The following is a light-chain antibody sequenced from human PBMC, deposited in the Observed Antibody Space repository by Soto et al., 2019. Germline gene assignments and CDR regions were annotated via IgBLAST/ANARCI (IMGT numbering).Light chain of an antibody. CDR2: EAS. V-gene: IGLV2-23*01. CDR1: SSDVGSYNL. Sequence: QSVLTQPASVAGSPGPAFTISCTGTSSDVGSYNLVSWYQQHPGKAPKLMIHEASKRPSGVSNRFSGSKSGNTASLTISGIQAEDEADKYCCSYAGSSTFVFGTGTKLTVL. CDR3: CSYAGSSTFV. J-gene: IGLJ1*01.